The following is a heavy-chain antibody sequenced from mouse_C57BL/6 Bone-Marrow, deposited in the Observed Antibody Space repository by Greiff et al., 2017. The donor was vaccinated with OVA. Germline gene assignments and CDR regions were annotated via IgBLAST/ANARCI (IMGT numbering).Heavy chain of an antibody. J-gene: IGHJ2*01. CDR3: AIYDGYYIDD. CDR2: IDPSDSST. V-gene: IGHV1-69*01. CDR1: GYTFPSYW. D-gene: IGHD2-3*01. Sequence: QVQLQQPGAELVMPGASVKLSCKASGYTFPSYWMHWVKQRPGQGLEWIGEIDPSDSSTNYNQKFKGKYTLHVDKSSSTAYMQLSSLTSEDSAVYYCAIYDGYYIDDWGQGTTLTVSS.